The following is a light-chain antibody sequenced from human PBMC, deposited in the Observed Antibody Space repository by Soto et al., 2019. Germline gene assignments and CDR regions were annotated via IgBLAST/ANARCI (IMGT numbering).Light chain of an antibody. V-gene: IGKV3-20*01. CDR2: AVS. CDR1: QTISNNY. Sequence: EIVLTQSPGTLTLSPGESAALSCRASQTISNNYLVWYRQKPGQAPRLLIYAVSSRAAGIPDRFSGRGSGTDFALTIARLEPEDSAVYYCRQHSNSPWTFGQGTRVEI. J-gene: IGKJ1*01. CDR3: RQHSNSPWT.